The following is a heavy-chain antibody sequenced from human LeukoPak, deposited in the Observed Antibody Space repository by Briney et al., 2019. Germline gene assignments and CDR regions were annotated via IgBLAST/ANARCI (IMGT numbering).Heavy chain of an antibody. CDR1: GYTFTNYG. Sequence: GASVKVSCKASGYTFTNYGISWVRQAPGQGLEWLGWINTYNGNTDYAQKLQGRVTMTTDTSTTTAYMELRSLRSDDTATYYCAKKNVFPLGGFIVIPAVDYWGQGPLVTVSS. CDR2: INTYNGNT. CDR3: AKKNVFPLGGFIVIPAVDY. V-gene: IGHV1-18*01. D-gene: IGHD3-16*02. J-gene: IGHJ4*02.